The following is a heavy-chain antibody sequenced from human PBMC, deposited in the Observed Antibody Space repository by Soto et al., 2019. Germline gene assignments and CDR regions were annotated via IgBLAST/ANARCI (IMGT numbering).Heavy chain of an antibody. V-gene: IGHV3-48*02. CDR1: GFTFSSYS. CDR2: ISSSSSTI. CDR3: AREIPSRGAGWFDP. Sequence: EVQLVGSGGGLVQPGGSLRLSCAASGFTFSSYSMNWVRQAPGKGLEWVSYISSSSSTIYYADSVKGRFTISRDNAKNSLYLQMNSLRDEDTAVYYCAREIPSRGAGWFDPWGQGTLVTVSS. J-gene: IGHJ5*02. D-gene: IGHD3-10*01.